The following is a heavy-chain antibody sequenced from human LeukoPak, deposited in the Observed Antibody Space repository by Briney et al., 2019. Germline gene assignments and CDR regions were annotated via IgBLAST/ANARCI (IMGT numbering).Heavy chain of an antibody. CDR3: ARHGYCSGGSCYWDY. V-gene: IGHV4-59*08. J-gene: IGHJ4*02. Sequence: SETLSLTCSVSGGSISPFYWSWIRQPPGKGLEWIAYIYYSGDTRYNPSLQSRVAISVDTSNNQVSLKLSSVTAADTAVYYCARHGYCSGGSCYWDYWGQGTPVTVSS. D-gene: IGHD2-15*01. CDR2: IYYSGDT. CDR1: GGSISPFY.